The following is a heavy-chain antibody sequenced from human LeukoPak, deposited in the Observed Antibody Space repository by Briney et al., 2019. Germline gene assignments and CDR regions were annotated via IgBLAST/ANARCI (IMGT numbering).Heavy chain of an antibody. J-gene: IGHJ6*03. CDR2: INPNSGAT. V-gene: IGHV1-2*02. CDR1: GYTFTGYY. CDR3: ARVGTGSFSQSMDV. D-gene: IGHD3/OR15-3a*01. Sequence: GASVKVSCKASGYTFTGYYMHWVRQAPGQGLEWMGWINPNSGATNYAQKFQGRVTMTRDTSISTAYMELSRLRSDDTAVYYCARVGTGSFSQSMDVWGKGTTVTVSS.